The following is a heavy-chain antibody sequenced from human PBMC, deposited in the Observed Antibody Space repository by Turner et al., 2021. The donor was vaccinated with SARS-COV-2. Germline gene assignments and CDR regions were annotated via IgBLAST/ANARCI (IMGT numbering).Heavy chain of an antibody. D-gene: IGHD3-10*01. Sequence: QLQLQDSGPGLGKLSETLSLTCTVPGASSSSSSYYWGWIRQPPGKGLEWIGSIYYSGSTYYNPSLKSRVTISVDTSKNQFSLKLSSVTAADTAVYYCARLPVGYYGSGSYYHYGMDVWGQGTTVTVSS. V-gene: IGHV4-39*01. CDR3: ARLPVGYYGSGSYYHYGMDV. CDR2: IYYSGST. CDR1: GASSSSSSYY. J-gene: IGHJ6*02.